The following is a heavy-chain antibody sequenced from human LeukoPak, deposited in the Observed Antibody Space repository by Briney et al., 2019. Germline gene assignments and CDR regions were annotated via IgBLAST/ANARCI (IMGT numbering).Heavy chain of an antibody. V-gene: IGHV3-23*01. D-gene: IGHD3-3*01. CDR2: IGGRDDRT. CDR1: GFTFTGHT. CDR3: AKDPNPFYDFWSGYK. Sequence: GGSLRLSCAASGFTFTGHTMTWLRQAPGKGLEWVSIIGGRDDRTYYADPVKGRFTISRDNSKNILYLQMNSLRAEDTAVYYCAKDPNPFYDFWSGYKWGQGTLVTVSS. J-gene: IGHJ4*02.